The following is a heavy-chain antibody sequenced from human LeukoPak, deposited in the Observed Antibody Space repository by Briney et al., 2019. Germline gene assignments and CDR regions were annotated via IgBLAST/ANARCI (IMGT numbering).Heavy chain of an antibody. D-gene: IGHD5-12*01. CDR1: GFTSKNYW. Sequence: GGSLRLACSVSGFTSKNYWMSWVRQAPGKGLEWGANIKQDGRERYYVDSVRGGVTTSRDTAKDTLFLQMSSLSAEDTPLYNCARRKWQIGVGFDFWGQGTVVTVSS. CDR3: ARRKWQIGVGFDF. V-gene: IGHV3-7*04. J-gene: IGHJ4*02. CDR2: IKQDGRER.